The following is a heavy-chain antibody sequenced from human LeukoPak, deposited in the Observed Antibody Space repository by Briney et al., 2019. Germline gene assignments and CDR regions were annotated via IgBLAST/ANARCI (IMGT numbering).Heavy chain of an antibody. Sequence: SETLSLTCTVSGGSISSGGYYWSWIRQPPGKGLEWIGYIYHSGSTYYNPSLKSRVTISVDRSKNQFSLKLSSVTAADTAVYYCARSSLWPNFDYWGQGTLVTVSS. CDR2: IYHSGST. J-gene: IGHJ4*02. CDR3: ARSSLWPNFDY. V-gene: IGHV4-30-2*01. CDR1: GGSISSGGYY. D-gene: IGHD2/OR15-2a*01.